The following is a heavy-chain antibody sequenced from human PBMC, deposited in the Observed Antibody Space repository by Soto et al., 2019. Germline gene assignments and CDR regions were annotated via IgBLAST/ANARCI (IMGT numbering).Heavy chain of an antibody. CDR3: ARESVTTWNNWFDP. V-gene: IGHV4-30-4*01. CDR1: GGSISSGDYY. J-gene: IGHJ5*02. Sequence: PSETLSLTCTVSGGSISSGDYYWSWIRQPPGKGLEWFGYIYYSGSTYYNPSLKSRVTISVDTSKNQFSLKLSSVTAADTAVYYCARESVTTWNNWFDPWGQGTLVTVSS. D-gene: IGHD4-17*01. CDR2: IYYSGST.